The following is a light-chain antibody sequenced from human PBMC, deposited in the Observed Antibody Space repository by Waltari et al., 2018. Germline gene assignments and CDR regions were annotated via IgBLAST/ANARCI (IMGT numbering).Light chain of an antibody. J-gene: IGLJ3*02. Sequence: HPPPGQAPRTHGYKANTRPPGVPDCFSVSIFGNIAALTITGAQADDEADYDCWLYMDRGIWVFGGGTKLTVL. V-gene: IGLV8-61*02. CDR2: KAN. CDR3: WLYMDRGIWV.